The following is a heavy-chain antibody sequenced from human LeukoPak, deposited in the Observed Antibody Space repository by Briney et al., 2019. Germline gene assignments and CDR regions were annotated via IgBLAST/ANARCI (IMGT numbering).Heavy chain of an antibody. CDR2: IIPIFGRA. CDR3: ARGIGIREGYYYNSSGYYGDYYYYYMDV. D-gene: IGHD3-22*01. Sequence: SVKVSCKASGGTFSSYAISWVRQAPGQGLEWMGGIIPIFGRATYAQKFQGRVTITADESTSTAYMELSSLRSEDTAVYYCARGIGIREGYYYNSSGYYGDYYYYYMDVWGKGTTVTISS. V-gene: IGHV1-69*13. CDR1: GGTFSSYA. J-gene: IGHJ6*03.